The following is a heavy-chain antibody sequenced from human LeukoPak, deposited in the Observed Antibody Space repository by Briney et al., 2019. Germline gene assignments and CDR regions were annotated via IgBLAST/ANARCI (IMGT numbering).Heavy chain of an antibody. CDR2: IYSSGST. V-gene: IGHV4-39*01. D-gene: IGHD5-18*01. CDR3: TKRRGYSFGFDYYYMDV. J-gene: IGHJ6*03. CDR1: GGSLTSTSHY. Sequence: SETLSLTCTVSGGSLTSTSHYWDWVRQPPGTGLEWLGSIYSSGSTYYNPSLKSRVTVSFDTSKNQFSLSLTSVTAADTAVYYCTKRRGYSFGFDYYYMDVWGKGTTVTISS.